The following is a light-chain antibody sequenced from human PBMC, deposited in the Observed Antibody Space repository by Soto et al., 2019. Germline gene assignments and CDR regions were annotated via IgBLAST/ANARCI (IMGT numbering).Light chain of an antibody. V-gene: IGKV3-20*01. CDR1: QSVSNDF. CDR3: QQYGSSPPRT. Sequence: EIVLTQSPGTLSLSPGERATLSCRASQSVSNDFLAWYQQKPGQAPRLLIYGASTRATDVPDRFSGSGSGADIITXCTRVEHEDFEVYDCQQYGSSPPRTFGQGTKVDIK. CDR2: GAS. J-gene: IGKJ1*01.